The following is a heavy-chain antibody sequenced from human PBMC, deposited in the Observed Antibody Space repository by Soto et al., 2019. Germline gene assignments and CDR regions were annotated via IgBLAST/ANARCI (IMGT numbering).Heavy chain of an antibody. J-gene: IGHJ4*02. V-gene: IGHV3-30*18. D-gene: IGHD2-21*02. CDR2: ISYDGSNK. CDR3: AKDRDLIVVVTAKPDY. CDR1: GFTFSSYG. Sequence: QVQLVESGGGVVQPGRSLRLSCAASGFTFSSYGMHWVRQAPGKGLEWVAVISYDGSNKYYADSVKGRFTISRDNSKNTLDLQMNSLRAEDTAVYYCAKDRDLIVVVTAKPDYWGQGTLVTVSS.